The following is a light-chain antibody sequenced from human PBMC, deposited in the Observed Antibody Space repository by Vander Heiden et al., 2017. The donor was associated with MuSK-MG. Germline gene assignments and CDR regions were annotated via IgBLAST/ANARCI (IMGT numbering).Light chain of an antibody. CDR3: QVWDRSSDHWV. V-gene: IGLV3-21*02. Sequence: YVETEPPSLPVAPAQTAGIPCEGNNMGSKSGQGYQQKTGEAPVLDLYDDSHRPSGIPERLSGSNSGNTATPPISRVEAGDEADYYCQVWDRSSDHWVFGVGTKVTVL. CDR1: NMGSKS. CDR2: DDS. J-gene: IGLJ3*02.